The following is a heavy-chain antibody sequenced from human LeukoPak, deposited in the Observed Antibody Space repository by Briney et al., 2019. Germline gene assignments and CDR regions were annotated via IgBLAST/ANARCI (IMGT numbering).Heavy chain of an antibody. CDR3: VRFGLTSSLDY. Sequence: GESLKISCEASGYSFTNFWVAWVRQMPGKGLEWMGSIYPGDSDTRYSPSFQGQVTISADKSITTAYLQWSSLKASDTAIYYCVRFGLTSSLDYWGQGTLVTVSS. J-gene: IGHJ4*02. D-gene: IGHD6-13*01. CDR1: GYSFTNFW. V-gene: IGHV5-51*01. CDR2: IYPGDSDT.